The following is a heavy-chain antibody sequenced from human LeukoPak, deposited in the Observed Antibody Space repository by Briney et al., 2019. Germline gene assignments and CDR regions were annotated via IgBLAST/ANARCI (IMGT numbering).Heavy chain of an antibody. CDR3: ARGQVRTARGYNWFDP. Sequence: SETLSLTCAVYGWSFNDYYWNWIRQPPGKGLEWIGAINARGDTNNHPSLKSRATISVDTPKKQFSLRLASLIAADTAFYYGARGQVRTARGYNWFDPWGQGTLVTVSS. CDR1: GWSFNDYY. J-gene: IGHJ5*02. V-gene: IGHV4-34*04. CDR2: INARGDT. D-gene: IGHD2-2*01.